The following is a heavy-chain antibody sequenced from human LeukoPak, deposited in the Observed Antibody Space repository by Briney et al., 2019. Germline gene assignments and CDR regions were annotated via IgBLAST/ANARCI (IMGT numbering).Heavy chain of an antibody. J-gene: IGHJ5*02. CDR1: GGTFSSYA. V-gene: IGHV1-69*13. CDR3: ARCPYNWNSYNWFDP. Sequence: SVKVSCKASGGTFSSYAISWVRQAPGQGLEWMGGIIPIFGTANYAQKFQGRVTITADESTSTAYMELSSLRSEDTAVYYCARCPYNWNSYNWFDPWGQGTLVTVSS. D-gene: IGHD1-7*01. CDR2: IIPIFGTA.